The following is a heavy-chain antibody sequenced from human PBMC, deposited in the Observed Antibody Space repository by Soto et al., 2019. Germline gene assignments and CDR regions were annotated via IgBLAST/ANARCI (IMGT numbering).Heavy chain of an antibody. D-gene: IGHD1-7*01. J-gene: IGHJ3*02. V-gene: IGHV1-46*01. CDR1: GYTFTSYY. Sequence: VKVSCKASGYTFTSYYMHWVRQAPVQGLEWMGIINPSGGSTSYAQKFQGRVTMTRDTSTSTVYMELSSLRSEDTAVYYCARDGTTVVTSDAFDIWGQGTMVTVSS. CDR3: ARDGTTVVTSDAFDI. CDR2: INPSGGST.